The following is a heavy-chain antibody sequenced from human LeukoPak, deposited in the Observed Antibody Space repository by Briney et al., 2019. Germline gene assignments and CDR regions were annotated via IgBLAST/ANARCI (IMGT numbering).Heavy chain of an antibody. CDR2: ISSSSSTI. Sequence: PGGSLRLSCAASGFTFNTYSMHWVRQAPGKGLEWLSYISSSSSTIYYADSLKGRFTISRDNAKNSLYLQMNSLRDEDTALYFCARDKYSTIDYWGQGTLVTVSS. V-gene: IGHV3-48*02. CDR1: GFTFNTYS. J-gene: IGHJ4*02. D-gene: IGHD6-6*01. CDR3: ARDKYSTIDY.